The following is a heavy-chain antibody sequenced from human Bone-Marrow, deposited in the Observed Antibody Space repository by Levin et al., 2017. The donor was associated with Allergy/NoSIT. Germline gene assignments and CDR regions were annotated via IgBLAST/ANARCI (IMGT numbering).Heavy chain of an antibody. CDR3: ARNVPTTPLGY. J-gene: IGHJ4*02. D-gene: IGHD1/OR15-1a*01. V-gene: IGHV3-53*01. Sequence: LSLTCAASGLTVGNNYMTWVRPAPGKGLEWVSLIYSGGDTNYAASVKGRFTISRDSSKNTLYLQMDSLRAEDTAVYYCARNVPTTPLGYWGQGTLVTVSS. CDR2: IYSGGDT. CDR1: GLTVGNNY.